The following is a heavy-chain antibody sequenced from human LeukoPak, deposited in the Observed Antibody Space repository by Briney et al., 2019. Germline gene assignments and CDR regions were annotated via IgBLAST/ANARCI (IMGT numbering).Heavy chain of an antibody. D-gene: IGHD5-12*01. J-gene: IGHJ4*02. V-gene: IGHV1-69*04. CDR1: GGTFSSYA. Sequence: GASVKVSCKASGGTFSSYAISWVRQAPGQGLEWMGRIIPILGIANYAQKFQGRVTITADKSTSTAYMELSSLRSEDTAVYYCARDSHLLEMASNFDYWAREPWSPSPQ. CDR2: IIPILGIA. CDR3: ARDSHLLEMASNFDY.